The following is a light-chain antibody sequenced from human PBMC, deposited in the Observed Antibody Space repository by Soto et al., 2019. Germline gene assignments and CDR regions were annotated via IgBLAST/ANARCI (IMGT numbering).Light chain of an antibody. CDR3: HQYYSRPYT. J-gene: IGKJ2*01. V-gene: IGKV4-1*01. CDR2: WSS. CDR1: QSVLYSSNNKNY. Sequence: EIVLTQSPDSLAVSLGERATIHCKSSQSVLYSSNNKNYLAWYQQKPGQPPKLLIYWSSTREYGVPDRFSGSGSGTYFTLTISSLQPEDVAAYYCHQYYSRPYTFGQGTKLEIK.